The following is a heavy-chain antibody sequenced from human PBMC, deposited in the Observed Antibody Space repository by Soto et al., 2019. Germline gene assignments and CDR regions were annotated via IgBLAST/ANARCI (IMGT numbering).Heavy chain of an antibody. Sequence: GGSLRLSCAASGFTLSNFYISWVRQAPGKGLEWLGNIKGDGSDAHYVDSVKGRFTISRDNAGNSIYLQMNNLRAEDTAMYYCARDPVTSDWGQGALVTVSS. CDR1: GFTLSNFY. J-gene: IGHJ4*02. CDR3: ARDPVTSD. V-gene: IGHV3-7*03. CDR2: IKGDGSDA.